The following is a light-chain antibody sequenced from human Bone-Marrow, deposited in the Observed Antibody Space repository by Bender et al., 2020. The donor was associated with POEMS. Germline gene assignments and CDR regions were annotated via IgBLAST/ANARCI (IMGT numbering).Light chain of an antibody. V-gene: IGLV1-40*01. CDR3: QTYDTNLSAWV. J-gene: IGLJ3*02. CDR2: GNS. Sequence: QSVLTQSPSVSGAPGQRVLISCSGDSFNVGAGYGVHWYQHLPGTAPKLVIYGNSNRPSGVSDRFSGSQSGTSASLAITGLQAEDEADYYCQTYDTNLSAWVFGGGTKVTVL. CDR1: SFNVGAGYG.